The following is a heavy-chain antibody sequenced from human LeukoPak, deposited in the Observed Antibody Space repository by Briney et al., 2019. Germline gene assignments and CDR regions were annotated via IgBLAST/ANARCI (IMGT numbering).Heavy chain of an antibody. CDR2: IYYSGST. J-gene: IGHJ5*02. CDR1: GGSISSSSYY. Sequence: SETLSLTCTVSGGSISSSSYYWGWIRQPPGKGLEWIGSIYYSGSTYYNPSLKSRVTISVDTSKNQFSLKLSSVTAADTAVYYCARGITMVRGVVFEAFDPWGQGTLVTVSS. CDR3: ARGITMVRGVVFEAFDP. V-gene: IGHV4-39*07. D-gene: IGHD3-10*01.